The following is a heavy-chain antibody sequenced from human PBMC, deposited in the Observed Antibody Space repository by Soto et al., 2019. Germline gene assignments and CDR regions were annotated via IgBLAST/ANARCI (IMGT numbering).Heavy chain of an antibody. CDR3: VRDGTKTLRDWFDP. CDR2: IYATGTT. D-gene: IGHD1-1*01. J-gene: IGHJ5*02. V-gene: IGHV4-4*07. CDR1: GASISGFY. Sequence: SETLSLTCTVSGASISGFYWSWIRKSAGKGLEWIGRIYATGTTDYNPSLKSRVMMSVDTSKKQFSLKLRSVTAADTAAYYCVRDGTKTLRDWFDPWGQGISVTVSS.